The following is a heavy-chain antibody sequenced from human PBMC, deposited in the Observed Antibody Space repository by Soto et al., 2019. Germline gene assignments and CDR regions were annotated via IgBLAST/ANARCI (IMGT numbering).Heavy chain of an antibody. V-gene: IGHV1-3*01. CDR1: GYAFTSYA. D-gene: IGHD2-15*01. CDR2: INAGNGNT. Sequence: ASVKVSCKASGYAFTSYAMHWVRQAPGQRLEWMGWINAGNGNTNYSQKFQGRVTITRDTSASTAYMELSSLRSEDTAVYYGARSPPGGLRRGVSYWGQGTLVTVSS. J-gene: IGHJ4*02. CDR3: ARSPPGGLRRGVSY.